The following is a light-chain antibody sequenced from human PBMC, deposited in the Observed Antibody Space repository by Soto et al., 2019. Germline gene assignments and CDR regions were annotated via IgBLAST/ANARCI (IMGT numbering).Light chain of an antibody. CDR1: QNLHSF. J-gene: IGKJ5*01. CDR3: QQRSNWPPIT. V-gene: IGKV3-11*01. Sequence: IVLPRSPATLSFSPGERVTLSCRSSQNLHSFLNWYQRRPGQAPRPLIYDGSKRAAGVPDRISGDGSGTDYTLTISSLEPEDFSVYYCQQRSNWPPITFGQGTRLEI. CDR2: DGS.